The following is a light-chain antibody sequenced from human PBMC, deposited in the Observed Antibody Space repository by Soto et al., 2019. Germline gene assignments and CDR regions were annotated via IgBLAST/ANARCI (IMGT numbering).Light chain of an antibody. Sequence: DIQMTQSPSSLSASVVDRVILTCRASQGISSYLNWYQQKPGKAPKLLIYAASSLQSGVPSRFSGSGSGTDFTLTISSLQPEDFATYYCQQSSEATWTFGQGTKVDIK. CDR3: QQSSEATWT. CDR2: AAS. CDR1: QGISSY. V-gene: IGKV1-39*01. J-gene: IGKJ1*01.